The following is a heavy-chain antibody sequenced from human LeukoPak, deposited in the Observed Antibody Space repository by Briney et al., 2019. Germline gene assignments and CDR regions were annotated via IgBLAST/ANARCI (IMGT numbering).Heavy chain of an antibody. CDR3: ARDPSYDSSGYHGDDAFDI. D-gene: IGHD3-22*01. CDR2: ISGSGGST. V-gene: IGHV3-23*01. CDR1: GFTFSSYA. J-gene: IGHJ3*02. Sequence: GGSLRLSCAASGFTFSSYAMSWVRQAPGKGLEWVSAISGSGGSTYYADSVKGRFTISRDNSKNTLYLQMNSLRAEDTAVYYCARDPSYDSSGYHGDDAFDIWGQGTMVTVSS.